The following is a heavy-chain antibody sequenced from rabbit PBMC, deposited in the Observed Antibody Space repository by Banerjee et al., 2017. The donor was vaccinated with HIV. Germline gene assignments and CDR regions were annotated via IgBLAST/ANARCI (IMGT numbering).Heavy chain of an antibody. CDR2: IGAGSSGTT. CDR3: ARDLAGVIGWNFNL. D-gene: IGHD4-1*01. CDR1: GFSFSLKYV. V-gene: IGHV1S45*01. J-gene: IGHJ4*01. Sequence: QEQLEESGGDLVKPEGSLTLTCTASGFSFSLKYVMCWVRQAPGKGLEWIACIGAGSSGTTYYASWAKGRFTISKTSSTTVTLQMTSLTAADTATYLCARDLAGVIGWNFNLWGPGTLVTVS.